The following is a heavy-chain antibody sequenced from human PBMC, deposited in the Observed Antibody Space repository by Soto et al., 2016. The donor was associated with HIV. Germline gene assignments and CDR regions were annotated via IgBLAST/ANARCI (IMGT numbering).Heavy chain of an antibody. V-gene: IGHV3-23*01. CDR3: AKHGLFDY. J-gene: IGHJ4*02. CDR2: ITGSGGST. Sequence: EVQLLESGGDLIQPVGSLRLSCAASGFTFSSYAMSWVRQAPGRGLEWVSAITGSGGSTYYADSVKGRFAISRDNSKNTLYLQMNSLRAEDTAIYYCAKHGLFDYWGQGTLVTVSS. CDR1: GFTFSSYA.